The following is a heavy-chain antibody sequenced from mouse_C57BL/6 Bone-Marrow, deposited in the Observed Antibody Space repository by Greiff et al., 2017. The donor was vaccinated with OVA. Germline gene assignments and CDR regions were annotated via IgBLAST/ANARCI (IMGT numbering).Heavy chain of an antibody. J-gene: IGHJ1*03. CDR1: GFSLTSYG. CDR2: IWSGGST. Sequence: QVQLQQSGPGLVQPSQSLSITCTVSGFSLTSYGVHWVRQSPGQGLEWLGVIWSGGSTDYNAAFISRLSISKDNSKSQVFFKMNSLQADDTAIYYCARRSNWYFDVWGTGTTVTVSS. CDR3: ARRSNWYFDV. V-gene: IGHV2-2*01.